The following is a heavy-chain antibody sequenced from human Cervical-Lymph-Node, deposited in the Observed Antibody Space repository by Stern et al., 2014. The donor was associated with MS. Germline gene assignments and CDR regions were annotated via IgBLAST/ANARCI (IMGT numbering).Heavy chain of an antibody. CDR2: IYYSGST. D-gene: IGHD5-12*01. V-gene: IGHV4-39*01. CDR1: GGSISSSSYY. Sequence: QVQLQESGPGLVKPSETLSLTCTVSGGSISSSSYYWGWIRQPPGKGLEWIGSIYYSGSTYYNPSLKSRVTISVDTSQNQFSLKLSSVTAADTAVYYCARQDTWIVDYWGQGTLVTVSS. CDR3: ARQDTWIVDY. J-gene: IGHJ4*02.